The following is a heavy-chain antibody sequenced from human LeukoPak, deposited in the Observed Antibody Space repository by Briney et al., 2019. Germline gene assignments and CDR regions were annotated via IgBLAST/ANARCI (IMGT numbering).Heavy chain of an antibody. V-gene: IGHV4-34*01. CDR1: GGSFSGYY. CDR3: ARVATIPYYYYGMDV. D-gene: IGHD5-12*01. J-gene: IGHJ6*02. Sequence: SETLSLTCAVYGGSFSGYYWSWIRQPPGKGLGWIGEINHSGSTNYNPSLKSRVTISVDTSKNQFSLKLSSVTAADTAVYYCARVATIPYYYYGMDVWGQGTTVTVSS. CDR2: INHSGST.